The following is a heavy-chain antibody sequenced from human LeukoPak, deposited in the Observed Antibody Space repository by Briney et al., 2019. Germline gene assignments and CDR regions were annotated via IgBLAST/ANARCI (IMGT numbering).Heavy chain of an antibody. D-gene: IGHD3-3*01. CDR2: IKEDESAK. V-gene: IGHV3-7*01. CDR3: ARDVGASLDY. CDR1: GFTFRSYW. Sequence: GGSLRLSCAASGFTFRSYWMAWVRQAPGKGLEWVANIKEDESAKHQADSVKGRFTISRDNAQNSVYLQMSSLRGEDTAVYYCARDVGASLDYWGQGTRVTVSS. J-gene: IGHJ4*02.